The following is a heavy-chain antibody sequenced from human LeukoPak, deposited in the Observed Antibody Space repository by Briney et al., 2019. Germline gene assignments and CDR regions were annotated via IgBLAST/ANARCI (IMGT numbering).Heavy chain of an antibody. J-gene: IGHJ5*02. V-gene: IGHV1-2*04. CDR2: INPNSGGT. D-gene: IGHD5-12*01. CDR1: GYTFTGYY. CDR3: ARVVATTLGDWFDP. Sequence: ASVKVSCKASGYTFTGYYMHWVRQAPGQGLEWMGWINPNSGGTNYAQKFQGWVTMTRDTSISTAYMELSRLRSDDTAVYYCARVVATTLGDWFDPWGQGTLVTVSS.